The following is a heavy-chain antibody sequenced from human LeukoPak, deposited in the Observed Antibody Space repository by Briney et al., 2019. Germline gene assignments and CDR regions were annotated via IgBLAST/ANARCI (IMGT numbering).Heavy chain of an antibody. J-gene: IGHJ4*02. CDR3: AKDGGYCSSTSCYYFDY. Sequence: GGSLRLSCAASGFTFSSYDMHWVRQATGKGLEWVSAIGTAGDTYYPGSVKGRFTISRDNSKNTLYLQMNSLRAEDTAVYYCAKDGGYCSSTSCYYFDYWGQGTLVTVSS. V-gene: IGHV3-13*01. CDR1: GFTFSSYD. D-gene: IGHD2-2*01. CDR2: IGTAGDT.